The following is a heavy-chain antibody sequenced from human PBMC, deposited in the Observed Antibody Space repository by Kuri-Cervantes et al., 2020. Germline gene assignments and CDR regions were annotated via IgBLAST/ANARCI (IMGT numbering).Heavy chain of an antibody. CDR2: IRSDGSNE. CDR3: AKDWLTMIRGVIDDAFDI. V-gene: IGHV3-30*02. J-gene: IGHJ3*02. Sequence: LSLTCAASGFTFSDYYMSWIRQAPGKGLEWVAIIRSDGSNEYYADSVKGRFTISRDNSKNTLYLQMNSLRAGDTAVYYCAKDWLTMIRGVIDDAFDIWGQGTMVTVSS. D-gene: IGHD3-10*01. CDR1: GFTFSDYY.